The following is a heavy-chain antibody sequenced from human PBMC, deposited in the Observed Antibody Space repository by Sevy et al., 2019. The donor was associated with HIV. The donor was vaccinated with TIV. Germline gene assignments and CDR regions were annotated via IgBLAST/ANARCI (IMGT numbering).Heavy chain of an antibody. J-gene: IGHJ4*02. V-gene: IGHV4-59*08. CDR3: AGENAWGRGYS. Sequence: SETLSLTCTVSGGSITGLYWNWIRQPPGKGLEWIANIYYNGHINYNPSLNSRVTLSLDTSKNQFSLRLSSVTAADTAMYYCAGENAWGRGYSWGQGTLVTVSS. D-gene: IGHD1-26*01. CDR2: IYYNGHI. CDR1: GGSITGLY.